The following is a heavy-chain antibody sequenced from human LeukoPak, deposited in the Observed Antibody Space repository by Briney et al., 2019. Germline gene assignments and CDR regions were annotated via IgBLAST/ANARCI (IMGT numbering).Heavy chain of an antibody. CDR2: IYYSGST. Sequence: PSETLSLTCTVSGGSISSGGYFWSRIRQHPGKGLDWIGYIYYSGSTYYNPSLKSRLTISVDTSKNQFSLKLSSVTAADTAVYYCARAKGQYCTNGVCLFDYWGQGTLVTVSS. J-gene: IGHJ4*02. CDR1: GGSISSGGYF. D-gene: IGHD2-8*01. CDR3: ARAKGQYCTNGVCLFDY. V-gene: IGHV4-31*03.